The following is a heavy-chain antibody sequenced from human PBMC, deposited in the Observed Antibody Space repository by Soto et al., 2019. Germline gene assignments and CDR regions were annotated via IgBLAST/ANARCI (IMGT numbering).Heavy chain of an antibody. CDR2: IDYSGRT. CDR3: ARDLSSGYDSYDFEY. D-gene: IGHD3-22*01. Sequence: NPSETLSLTCSVSGYLISSGYYWGWVRQTPGKGLEWLGSIDYSGRTYKNPSLKSRVSASVDLSKNQFSLNLRSVTAADTAVYFCARDLSSGYDSYDFEYCGQGTLVTVSS. CDR1: GYLISSGYY. J-gene: IGHJ4*02. V-gene: IGHV4-38-2*02.